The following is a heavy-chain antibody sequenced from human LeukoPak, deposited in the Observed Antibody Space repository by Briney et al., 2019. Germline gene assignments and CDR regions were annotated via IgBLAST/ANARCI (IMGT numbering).Heavy chain of an antibody. CDR2: ISSDGGST. D-gene: IGHD2-15*01. CDR1: GITFSGYW. J-gene: IGHJ4*02. CDR3: ARVGATTRNSFDY. V-gene: IGHV3-74*01. Sequence: PGGSLRLTCAGSGITFSGYWMHWVRQAPGKGLEWVSRISSDGGSTTYADSVKGRFTISRDNAKNTLYLQMNSLRAEDTAVYYCARVGATTRNSFDYWGQGTLVTVSS.